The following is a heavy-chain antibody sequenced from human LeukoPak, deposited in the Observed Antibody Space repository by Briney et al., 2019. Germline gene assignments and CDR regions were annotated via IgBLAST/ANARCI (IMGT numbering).Heavy chain of an antibody. CDR1: GGSIFRYY. J-gene: IGHJ3*02. CDR2: IYSNGIT. D-gene: IGHD3-16*01. CDR3: ARRRRGHDAFDI. V-gene: IGHV4-59*01. Sequence: SETLSLTCTVSGGSIFRYYFNWVPQPPGKGPEWVGYIYSNGITNYHPALRSRGIISIATANDQSAQELSSVTAADTAVYYCARRRRGHDAFDIWGQGTMVSVSS.